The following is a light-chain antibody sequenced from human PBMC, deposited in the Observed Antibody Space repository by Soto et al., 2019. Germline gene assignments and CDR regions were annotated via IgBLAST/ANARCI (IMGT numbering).Light chain of an antibody. CDR1: QSISSY. CDR3: QQSHSTIIT. Sequence: DIQMTPSPSSLSASVGDRVTITCRASQSISSYLNWYQQKPGKAPKLLIYAASSLQSGVPSRFSGSGSGTDFTLTISSLQPEDFATYYCQQSHSTIITFGQGTRLEIK. J-gene: IGKJ5*01. V-gene: IGKV1-39*01. CDR2: AAS.